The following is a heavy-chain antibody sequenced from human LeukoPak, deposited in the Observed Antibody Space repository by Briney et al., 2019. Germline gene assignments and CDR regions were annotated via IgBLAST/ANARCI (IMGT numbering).Heavy chain of an antibody. J-gene: IGHJ5*02. CDR3: AKDHGFIGSNWFDP. CDR2: INPDSGDA. Sequence: ASVKVSCKASGGTFSSYAISWVRQAPGQGLEWMGRINPDSGDANSAQKFQGRVIMTRDTSISTAYMEPRRLRSDDTATYYCAKDHGFIGSNWFDPWGQGTLVTVSS. D-gene: IGHD3-10*01. CDR1: GGTFSSYA. V-gene: IGHV1-2*06.